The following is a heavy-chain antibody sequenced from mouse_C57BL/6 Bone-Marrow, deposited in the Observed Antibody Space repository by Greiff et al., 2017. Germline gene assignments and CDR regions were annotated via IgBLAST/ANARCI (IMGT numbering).Heavy chain of an antibody. J-gene: IGHJ1*03. D-gene: IGHD1-1*01. CDR2: IDPSDSYT. CDR3: GREGPRYGSRRYFDV. CDR1: GYTFTSYW. Sequence: QVQLKQPGAELVRPGTSVKLSCKASGYTFTSYWMHWVKQRPGQGLEWIGVIDPSDSYTNYNQKFKGKATLTVDTSSSTAYMQLSSLTSEDSAVYYCGREGPRYGSRRYFDVWGTGTTVTVSS. V-gene: IGHV1-59*01.